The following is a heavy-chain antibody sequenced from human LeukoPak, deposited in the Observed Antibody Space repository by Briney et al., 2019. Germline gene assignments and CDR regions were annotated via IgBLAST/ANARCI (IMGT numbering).Heavy chain of an antibody. CDR2: ISSSSSYI. Sequence: GGSLRLSCAASGFTFSIYTLNWVRQAPGKGLEWVSSISSSSSYIYYADSVKGRFTISRDNAKNSLYLQMNSLRAEDTAVYYCASDPDYGSGAYWGQGTLVTVSS. D-gene: IGHD3-10*01. J-gene: IGHJ4*02. V-gene: IGHV3-21*01. CDR1: GFTFSIYT. CDR3: ASDPDYGSGAY.